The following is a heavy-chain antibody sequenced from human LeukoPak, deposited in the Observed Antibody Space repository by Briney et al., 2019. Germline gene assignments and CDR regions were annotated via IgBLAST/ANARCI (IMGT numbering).Heavy chain of an antibody. V-gene: IGHV3-21*01. D-gene: IGHD6-19*01. CDR3: VRDKGAVAGSAIFDY. J-gene: IGHJ4*02. CDR2: ISSSSTYI. CDR1: GFSFSTDT. Sequence: PGGSLRLSCAASGFSFSTDTVNWVRQARGKGLEWVSSISSSSTYIYYTDSVKGRFAISRDNAKDSLDLQMNSLRAEDTAVYYCVRDKGAVAGSAIFDYWGRGTLVIVSS.